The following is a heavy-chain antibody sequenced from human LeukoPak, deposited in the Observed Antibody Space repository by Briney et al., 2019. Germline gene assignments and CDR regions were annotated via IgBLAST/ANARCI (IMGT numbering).Heavy chain of an antibody. CDR1: GVTFRNYG. CDR3: TTKVMRGNLGDDYDD. V-gene: IGHV3-30*03. Sequence: GGSLRLSCSVSGVTFRNYGVHWVRQAPGKGLECVALISSDGIDKLYGASVKGRFTISRDDSKSTLYLQMNSLTAEDTAVYYCTTKVMRGNLGDDYDDWGQGTLVTDSS. D-gene: IGHD5-12*01. CDR2: ISSDGIDK. J-gene: IGHJ4*02.